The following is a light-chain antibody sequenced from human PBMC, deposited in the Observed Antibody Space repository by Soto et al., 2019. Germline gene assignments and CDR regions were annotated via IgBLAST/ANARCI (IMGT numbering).Light chain of an antibody. CDR3: QQYGRSPLT. Sequence: IVLTQSPGTLSLSPGERATLSCRASQSISDDFLAWYQQRPGQAPRLLIYVASFRATGIPDRFSGSGSGTEFTLTISRLEHEDAAVYFCQQYGRSPLTFGGGTKVEIK. CDR1: QSISDDF. V-gene: IGKV3-20*01. J-gene: IGKJ4*01. CDR2: VAS.